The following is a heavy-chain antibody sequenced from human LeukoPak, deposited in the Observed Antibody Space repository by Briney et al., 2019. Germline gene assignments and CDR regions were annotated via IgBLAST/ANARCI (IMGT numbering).Heavy chain of an antibody. Sequence: GASVKVSCKASGYTFTTYALNWVRQAPGQGLEWMWWINTNTGNPTYAQGFTGRFVFSLDTSVSTAYLQISSLKTEDTAVYYCARERPLIPGYTYYYSEYWGQGTLVTVSS. J-gene: IGHJ4*02. CDR1: GYTFTTYA. CDR2: INTNTGNP. CDR3: ARERPLIPGYTYYYSEY. V-gene: IGHV7-4-1*02. D-gene: IGHD5-18*01.